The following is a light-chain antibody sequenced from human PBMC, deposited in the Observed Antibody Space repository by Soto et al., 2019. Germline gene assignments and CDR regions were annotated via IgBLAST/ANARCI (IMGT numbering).Light chain of an antibody. CDR2: KTS. V-gene: IGKV1-5*03. Sequence: DIHMTQSPSTLSASVGARVTITCRASQSISIWLAWYQQKPGKAPNLLIYKTSSLETGVPSRFRGRGSGTEFPLTISSLQPDDFATYYCQHWNDYSWTFGQGTKVEVK. CDR3: QHWNDYSWT. CDR1: QSISIW. J-gene: IGKJ1*01.